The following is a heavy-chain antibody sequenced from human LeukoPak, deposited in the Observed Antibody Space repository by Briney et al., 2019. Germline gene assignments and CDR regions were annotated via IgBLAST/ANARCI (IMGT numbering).Heavy chain of an antibody. CDR2: ISSSGSTI. J-gene: IGHJ3*02. Sequence: PGGSLRLSCAASGFTFSDYYMSWIRQAPGKGLEWVSYISSSGSTIYYADSVKGRFTISRDNSKNTLYLQMNSLRAEDTAAYYCARRPRITMIVVVIRAFDIWGQGTMVTVSS. V-gene: IGHV3-11*04. CDR3: ARRPRITMIVVVIRAFDI. D-gene: IGHD3-22*01. CDR1: GFTFSDYY.